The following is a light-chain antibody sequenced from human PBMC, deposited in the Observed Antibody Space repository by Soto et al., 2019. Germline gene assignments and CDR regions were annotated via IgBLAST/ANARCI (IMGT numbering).Light chain of an antibody. CDR3: ISYTTDDVRYV. CDR2: SNN. J-gene: IGLJ1*01. V-gene: IGLV1-44*01. Sequence: QSVLTQPPSASGTPGQRVTISCSGGSSNIGSNAVTWYRQLPGTAPKLLIYSNNQRPSGVPDRFSGSTSGHTASLTISGLQSEDYADYYCISYTTDDVRYVFGPGTNVTVL. CDR1: SSNIGSNA.